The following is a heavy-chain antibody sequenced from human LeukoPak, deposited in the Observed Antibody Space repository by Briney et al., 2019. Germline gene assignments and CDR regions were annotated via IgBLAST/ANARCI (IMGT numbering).Heavy chain of an antibody. V-gene: IGHV3-74*01. Sequence: GGSLRLSCAASGFTFSSYWMHWVRQAPGKGLVWVSRIKSDGNTNYADSVEGRFTISRDNAKNTVSLQMNSLRAEDTGVYYCARAPSESGGYYPEYFRHWGQGTLVTVSS. J-gene: IGHJ1*01. CDR3: ARAPSESGGYYPEYFRH. D-gene: IGHD3-22*01. CDR2: IKSDGNT. CDR1: GFTFSSYW.